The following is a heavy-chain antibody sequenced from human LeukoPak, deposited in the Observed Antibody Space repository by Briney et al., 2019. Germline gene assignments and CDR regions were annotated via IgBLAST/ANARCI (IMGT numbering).Heavy chain of an antibody. Sequence: GGSLRLSCAASGFTFSSYSMNWVRQAPGKGLEWVSSISSSSSYIYYADSVKGRFTISRDNAKDSLYLQMNSLRAEDTAVYYCARAPSKYDFWSGYHYYYMDVWGKGTTVTVSS. CDR1: GFTFSSYS. D-gene: IGHD3-3*01. V-gene: IGHV3-21*01. CDR3: ARAPSKYDFWSGYHYYYMDV. CDR2: ISSSSSYI. J-gene: IGHJ6*03.